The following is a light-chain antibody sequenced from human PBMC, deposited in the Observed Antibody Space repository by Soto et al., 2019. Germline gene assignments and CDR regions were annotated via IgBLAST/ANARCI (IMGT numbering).Light chain of an antibody. CDR2: GAS. V-gene: IGKV3-15*01. CDR3: QHYENVPLT. J-gene: IGKJ4*01. CDR1: QSVRYN. Sequence: EIVMTQSPATLSVSPGERATLSCRASQSVRYNLAWYQQRPGRAPRLLIYGASTRAIGIPARFSGSGSGTEFTLLISSLQSEDFAVYHCQHYENVPLTFGGGTKVEIK.